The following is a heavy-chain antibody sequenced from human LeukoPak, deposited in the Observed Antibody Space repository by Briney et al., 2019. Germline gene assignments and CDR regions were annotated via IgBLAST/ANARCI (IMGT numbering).Heavy chain of an antibody. CDR1: GFTFSSYA. D-gene: IGHD3-22*01. CDR2: ISGSGGST. V-gene: IGHV3-23*01. CDR3: AKSVSRCITMIVVVPRYYFDY. J-gene: IGHJ4*02. Sequence: GGSLRLSWAASGFTFSSYAMRWVRQAPGKGLEWVSAISGSGGSTYYADSVKGRFTISRENTKKTVYMQMNRLRAEDTAVYYCAKSVSRCITMIVVVPRYYFDYWGQGTLVTVSS.